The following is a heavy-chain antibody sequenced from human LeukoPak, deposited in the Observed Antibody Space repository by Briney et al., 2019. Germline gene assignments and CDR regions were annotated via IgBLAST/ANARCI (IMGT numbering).Heavy chain of an antibody. J-gene: IGHJ5*02. CDR1: GFTFSNYA. Sequence: GGSLRLSCVAPGFTFSNYAMSWVRQAPGKGLELVSGIYGSDDKTVYGDAVKGRFTISRDNSKNTLYLQMTSLRADDTAVYYCAKTQGYYDAWGQGALVTVSS. V-gene: IGHV3-23*01. CDR3: AKTQGYYDA. D-gene: IGHD2-15*01. CDR2: IYGSDDKT.